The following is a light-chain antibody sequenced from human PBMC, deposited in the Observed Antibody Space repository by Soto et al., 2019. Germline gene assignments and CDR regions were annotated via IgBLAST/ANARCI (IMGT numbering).Light chain of an antibody. Sequence: QSALTQPPSASGSPGQSVTISCTGTSSDVGGYNYVSWNQQHPGKAPKLMIYEVSKRPSGVPDRFSGSKSGNTASLTVSGLRAEDEADYYCSSYAGSNPVVFGGGTKLTVL. CDR1: SSDVGGYNY. CDR3: SSYAGSNPVV. CDR2: EVS. J-gene: IGLJ2*01. V-gene: IGLV2-8*01.